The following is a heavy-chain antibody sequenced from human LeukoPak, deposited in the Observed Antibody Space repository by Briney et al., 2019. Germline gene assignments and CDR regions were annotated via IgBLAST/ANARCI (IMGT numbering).Heavy chain of an antibody. CDR2: ISAYNGNT. Sequence: ASVKVSCKASGYTFTSYGISWVRQAPGQGLEWMGWISAYNGNTNYAQKLQGRVTMTTDTSTSTAYMELSRLRSDDTAVYYCARVSGSYWGTLFDYWGQGTLVTVSS. D-gene: IGHD1-26*01. CDR3: ARVSGSYWGTLFDY. V-gene: IGHV1-18*01. CDR1: GYTFTSYG. J-gene: IGHJ4*02.